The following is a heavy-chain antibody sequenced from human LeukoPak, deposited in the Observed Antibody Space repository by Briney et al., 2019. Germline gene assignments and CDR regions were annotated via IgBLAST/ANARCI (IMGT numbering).Heavy chain of an antibody. Sequence: GGSLRLSCAASGFTFSSYGMHWARQAPGKGLEWVAVIWYDGSNKYYADSVKGRFTISRDNSKNTLYLQMNSLRAGDTAVYYCARDRDTAKSALYYYYYGMDVWGQGTTVTVSS. CDR3: ARDRDTAKSALYYYYYGMDV. D-gene: IGHD5-18*01. J-gene: IGHJ6*02. V-gene: IGHV3-33*01. CDR1: GFTFSSYG. CDR2: IWYDGSNK.